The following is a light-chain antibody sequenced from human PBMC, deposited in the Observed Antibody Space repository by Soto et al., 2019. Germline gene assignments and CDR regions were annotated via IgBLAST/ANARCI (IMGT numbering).Light chain of an antibody. Sequence: DIQITQSPSTLSSSLGYIVTITFRASQGISSYLAWYQQKPGKAPKLLIYAASTLQSGVPSRFSGSGSGTEFTLTISSLQPEDFATYYCQQLNSYPITFGQGTRLEIK. CDR3: QQLNSYPIT. CDR1: QGISSY. CDR2: AAS. V-gene: IGKV1-9*01. J-gene: IGKJ5*01.